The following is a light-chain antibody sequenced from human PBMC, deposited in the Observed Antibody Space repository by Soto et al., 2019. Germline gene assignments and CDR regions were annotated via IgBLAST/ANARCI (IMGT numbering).Light chain of an antibody. V-gene: IGKV1-27*01. J-gene: IGKJ5*01. CDR2: SAS. CDR1: QDISVY. Sequence: DIQMTQSPSSLSASVGDRVTITCRASQDISVYLAWYQQKPGKVPKLLIYSASTLQSGVPSRFSSSGSGTDRTLAISGLEAECVETYYIEEYNTSSIPFGEGARLEIK. CDR3: EEYNTSSIP.